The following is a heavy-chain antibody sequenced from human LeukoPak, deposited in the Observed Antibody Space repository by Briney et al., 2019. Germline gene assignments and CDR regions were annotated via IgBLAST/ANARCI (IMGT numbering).Heavy chain of an antibody. J-gene: IGHJ5*02. CDR1: GFTFSSYA. D-gene: IGHD4-17*01. CDR3: AKGGGYYGDDLNNWFDP. V-gene: IGHV3-23*01. CDR2: TSGSGGST. Sequence: GGSLRLSCAASGFTFSSYAMSWVRQAPGKGLEWVSGTSGSGGSTYYADSVKGQFTISRDNSKNTLYLQMNSLRAEDTAVYYCAKGGGYYGDDLNNWFDPWGQGTLVTVSS.